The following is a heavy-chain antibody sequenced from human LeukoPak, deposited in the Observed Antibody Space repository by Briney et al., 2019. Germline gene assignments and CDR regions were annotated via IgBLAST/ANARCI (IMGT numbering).Heavy chain of an antibody. D-gene: IGHD5-12*01. CDR1: GGPHAGYH. CDR3: ARGFGESSGYDF. Sequence: SETVSLPCTVSGGPHAGYHWRWIRQPPGEGLEGIGYIYYYGSTNNNPSLKGRVAISVDTCKNQFSLRLTSVTVADTPVYYCARGFGESSGYDFWGQGTLVTVSS. CDR2: IYYYGST. V-gene: IGHV4-59*08. J-gene: IGHJ4*02.